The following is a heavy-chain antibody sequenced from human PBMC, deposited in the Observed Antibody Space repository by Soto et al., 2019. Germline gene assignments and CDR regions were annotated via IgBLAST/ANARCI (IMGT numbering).Heavy chain of an antibody. CDR2: IYYSGST. J-gene: IGHJ6*02. V-gene: IGHV4-30-4*01. CDR1: GGSISSGDYY. CDR3: ARDYYYDISGYYYISPDYYYGMDV. D-gene: IGHD3-22*01. Sequence: PSETLSLTCTVSGGSISSGDYYWSWIRQPPGKGLEWIGYIYYSGSTYYNPSLKSRVTISVDTSKNQFSLKLSSVTAADTAVYYCARDYYYDISGYYYISPDYYYGMDVWGQGTTVTVSS.